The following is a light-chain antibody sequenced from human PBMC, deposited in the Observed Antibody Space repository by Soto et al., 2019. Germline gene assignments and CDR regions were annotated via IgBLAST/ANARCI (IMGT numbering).Light chain of an antibody. CDR1: QSVSTN. J-gene: IGKJ4*01. V-gene: IGKV3-15*01. Sequence: EIVMTQSPAGLSVSPGGRATLSCRASQSVSTNLAWYQHKPGQAPRLLIYGSSTRATGIPARFSGSGSGTEFTLTISSLQSEDFAVYYCQQYDNWPLTFGGGTKVDIK. CDR3: QQYDNWPLT. CDR2: GSS.